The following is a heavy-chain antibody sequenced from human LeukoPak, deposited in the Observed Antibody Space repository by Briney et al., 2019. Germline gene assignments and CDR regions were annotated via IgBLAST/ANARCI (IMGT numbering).Heavy chain of an antibody. CDR2: ISGSGGST. Sequence: GGSLRLSCAASGFTFSSYAMSWVRRALGKGLEWVSAISGSGGSTYYADSVQGRFTISRDNSKNTLYLQMNSLRAEDTAVYYCAKSAGGVGDYYFDYWGQGTLVTVSS. D-gene: IGHD2-8*01. CDR1: GFTFSSYA. CDR3: AKSAGGVGDYYFDY. V-gene: IGHV3-23*01. J-gene: IGHJ4*02.